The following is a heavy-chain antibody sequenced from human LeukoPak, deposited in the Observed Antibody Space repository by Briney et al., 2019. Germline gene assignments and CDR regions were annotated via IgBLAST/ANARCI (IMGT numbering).Heavy chain of an antibody. CDR3: AREVKVGNTDTGYYFDY. Sequence: SETLSLTCTVSGGSISSYYWSWIRQPPGKGLEWIGYIYYSGSTNYNPPLKRRVTISVDTSKSQFSLKLNSVTAADTAVYYCAREVKVGNTDTGYYFDYWGQGILVTVSS. V-gene: IGHV4-59*01. CDR1: GGSISSYY. D-gene: IGHD2/OR15-2a*01. J-gene: IGHJ4*02. CDR2: IYYSGST.